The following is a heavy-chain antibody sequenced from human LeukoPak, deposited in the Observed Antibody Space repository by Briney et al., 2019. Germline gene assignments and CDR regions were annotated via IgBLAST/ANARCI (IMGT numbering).Heavy chain of an antibody. D-gene: IGHD3-10*01. CDR1: GGSISTCSHY. J-gene: IGHJ6*02. Sequence: SETLSLTCTVSGGSISTCSHYWGWIRQPPGRGLEWIGFIYYTGNTNYNSSLWSRVSLSVDTSKNQFSLQLSSVTAADTAVYYCARAYYYVSGSYGLDVWGQGTTVTVS. CDR3: ARAYYYVSGSYGLDV. V-gene: IGHV4-39*01. CDR2: IYYTGNT.